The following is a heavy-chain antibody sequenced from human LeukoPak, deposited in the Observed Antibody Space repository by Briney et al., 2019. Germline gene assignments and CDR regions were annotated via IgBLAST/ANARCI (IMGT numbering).Heavy chain of an antibody. CDR3: AKASYGSGSYYSYFDY. Sequence: PGRSLRLSCAASGFTFDDYAMHWVRQAPGKGLEWVSGISWNSGSIGYADSVKGRFTISRDNAKNSLYLQMNSLRAEDTALYYCAKASYGSGSYYSYFDYWGQGTLVPVSS. V-gene: IGHV3-9*01. D-gene: IGHD3-10*01. CDR2: ISWNSGSI. J-gene: IGHJ4*02. CDR1: GFTFDDYA.